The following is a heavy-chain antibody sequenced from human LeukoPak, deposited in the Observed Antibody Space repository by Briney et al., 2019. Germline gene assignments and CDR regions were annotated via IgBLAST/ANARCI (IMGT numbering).Heavy chain of an antibody. CDR1: GGSISSYY. Sequence: SETLSLTCTVSGGSISSYYWSWIRQPPGKGPEWIGYISYSGSTNYNPSLTSRVTRSVDTSKKQFSLNLSSVTAADTAVYYCARDRAFLYWGQGTLVTVSS. D-gene: IGHD3-10*01. V-gene: IGHV4-59*01. J-gene: IGHJ4*02. CDR3: ARDRAFLY. CDR2: ISYSGST.